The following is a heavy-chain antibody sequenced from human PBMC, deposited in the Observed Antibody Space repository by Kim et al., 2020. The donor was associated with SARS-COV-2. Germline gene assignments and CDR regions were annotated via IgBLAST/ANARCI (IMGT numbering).Heavy chain of an antibody. D-gene: IGHD5-12*01. CDR1: GFSFTYAW. V-gene: IGHV3-15*01. J-gene: IGHJ4*02. CDR3: VTGQGGYDLPDY. Sequence: GGSLRLSCVVSGFSFTYAWMSWVRQAPGKGLEWVGRIRSKRDGGTTDYAAPVKGRFTISRDDSKNTLFLQMNSLKNEDTAVYYCVTGQGGYDLPDYWGQGTLVTVSS. CDR2: IRSKRDGGTT.